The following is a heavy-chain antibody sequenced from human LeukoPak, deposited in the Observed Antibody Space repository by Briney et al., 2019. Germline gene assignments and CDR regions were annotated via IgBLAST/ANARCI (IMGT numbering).Heavy chain of an antibody. V-gene: IGHV1-69-2*01. CDR2: VDPEDGET. D-gene: IGHD1-26*01. J-gene: IGHJ4*02. CDR3: ATGPRADGSLYY. CDR1: GYTFTDYY. Sequence: RASVKVSCKVSGYTFTDYYMHWVPQAPGKGLEWMGLVDPEDGETIYAEKFQGRVTITADTSTDTAYMELSSLRSEDTAVYYCATGPRADGSLYYWGQGTLVTVSS.